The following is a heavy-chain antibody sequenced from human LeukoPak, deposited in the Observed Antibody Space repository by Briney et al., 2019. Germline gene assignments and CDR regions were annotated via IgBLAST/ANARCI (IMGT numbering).Heavy chain of an antibody. CDR3: ARDSAAVGYYFDN. J-gene: IGHJ4*02. CDR1: GFTFNSYS. V-gene: IGHV3-21*01. D-gene: IGHD6-13*01. CDR2: LCVASTHI. Sequence: GGSLRLSWAASGFTFNSYSMNWVRQAPGKGLGWVSILCVASTHIYYADSVKGRFTISRDDAKNSLYLQLNSLRADDTAIYYCARDSAAVGYYFDNWGQGTLVTVSS.